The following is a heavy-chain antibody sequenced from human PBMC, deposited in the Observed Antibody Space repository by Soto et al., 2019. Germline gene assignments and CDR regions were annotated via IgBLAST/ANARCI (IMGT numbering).Heavy chain of an antibody. V-gene: IGHV4-61*01. CDR2: IYHSGST. D-gene: IGHD5-18*01. J-gene: IGHJ4*02. Sequence: SETLSLTCTVSGDSVTSGSYYWSWIRQPPGKGLEWIGYIYHSGSTNYNPSLKSRVSIIVDTSKNQFSLKLSSVTAADTAVYYCAREKYTYGSRFDYWGLGTLVTVS. CDR1: GDSVTSGSYY. CDR3: AREKYTYGSRFDY.